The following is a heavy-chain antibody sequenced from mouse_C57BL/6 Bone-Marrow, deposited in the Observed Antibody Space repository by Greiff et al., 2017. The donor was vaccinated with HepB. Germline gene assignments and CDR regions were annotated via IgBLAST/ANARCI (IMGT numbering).Heavy chain of an antibody. Sequence: EVQGVESGGDLVKPGGSLKLSCAASGFTFSSYGMSWVRQTPDKRLEWVATISSGGSYTYYPDSVKGRFTISRDNAKNTRYLQMSRLKSEDTAMYYCASFGRGFAYWGQGTLVTVSA. V-gene: IGHV5-6*01. CDR1: GFTFSSYG. CDR3: ASFGRGFAY. J-gene: IGHJ3*01. CDR2: ISSGGSYT.